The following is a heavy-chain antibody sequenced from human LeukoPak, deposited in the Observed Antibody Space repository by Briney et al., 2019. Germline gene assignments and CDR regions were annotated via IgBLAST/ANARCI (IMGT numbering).Heavy chain of an antibody. CDR2: ISYHGNNK. Sequence: GGSLRLSCAASGFTFSTHGMHWVRQAPGKGLEWVAAISYHGNNKYYADSVKGRFTISRDNSKNTLYVQMNRLRAEDTAVYYCAKMGSPITMVRGVSFDYWGQGTLVTVSS. J-gene: IGHJ4*02. CDR3: AKMGSPITMVRGVSFDY. D-gene: IGHD3-10*01. V-gene: IGHV3-30*18. CDR1: GFTFSTHG.